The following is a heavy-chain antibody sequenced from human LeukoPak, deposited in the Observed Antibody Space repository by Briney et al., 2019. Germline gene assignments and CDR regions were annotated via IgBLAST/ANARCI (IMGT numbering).Heavy chain of an antibody. Sequence: SETLSLTCTVSGGSINSSSYYWGWIRQPPGEALEWIGSIYHSGYTYYNPSLKSRVTISVDTSKSQFSLKLSSVTAADTAVYYCARKKYSSTSYIEGWFDSWGQGTLVTVSS. CDR1: GGSINSSSYY. CDR3: ARKKYSSTSYIEGWFDS. CDR2: IYHSGYT. D-gene: IGHD6-13*01. V-gene: IGHV4-39*01. J-gene: IGHJ5*01.